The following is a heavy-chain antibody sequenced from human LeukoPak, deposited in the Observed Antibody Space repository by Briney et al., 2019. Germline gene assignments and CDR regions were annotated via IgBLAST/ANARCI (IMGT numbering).Heavy chain of an antibody. V-gene: IGHV1-69*05. J-gene: IGHJ5*02. CDR3: AILSLGELSFLGA. Sequence: SVKVSCKASGGTFSSYAISWVRQAPGQGLEWLGRIIPIFGTANYAQKFQGRVTITTDESTSTAYMELSSLRSEDTAVYYCAILSLGELSFLGAWGQGTLVTVSS. D-gene: IGHD3-16*02. CDR1: GGTFSSYA. CDR2: IIPIFGTA.